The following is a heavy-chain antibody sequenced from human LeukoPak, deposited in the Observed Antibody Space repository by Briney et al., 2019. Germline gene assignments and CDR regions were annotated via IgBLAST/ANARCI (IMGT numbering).Heavy chain of an antibody. CDR1: GGSISSGSYY. D-gene: IGHD3-3*01. CDR2: IYSSGST. Sequence: KPSETLSLTCTVSGGSISSGSYYWGWIRQPPGKGLEWIGTIYSSGSTFYNPSLKSRVTTSVDTSKNQFSLKLSSVTAADTAVYYCARATLRFLEGALVWFDPWGQGTLVTVSS. V-gene: IGHV4-39*07. CDR3: ARATLRFLEGALVWFDP. J-gene: IGHJ5*02.